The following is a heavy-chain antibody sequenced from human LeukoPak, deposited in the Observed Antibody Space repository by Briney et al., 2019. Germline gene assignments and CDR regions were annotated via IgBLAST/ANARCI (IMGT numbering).Heavy chain of an antibody. J-gene: IGHJ6*02. CDR1: GGSISSYY. Sequence: SETLSLTCTVSGGSISSYYWSWIRQPPGKGLEWIGDIYYSGSTNYNPSLKSRVTISVDTSKNQFSLKLSSVTAADTAVYYCARDRRRITIFGVVTNNYYGMDVWGQGTTVTVSS. CDR3: ARDRRRITIFGVVTNNYYGMDV. V-gene: IGHV4-59*01. CDR2: IYYSGST. D-gene: IGHD3-3*01.